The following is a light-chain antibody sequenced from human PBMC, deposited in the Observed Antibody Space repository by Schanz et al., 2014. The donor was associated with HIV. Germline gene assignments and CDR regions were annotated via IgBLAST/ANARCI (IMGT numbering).Light chain of an antibody. CDR3: TSYTTSTIYV. V-gene: IGLV2-14*02. J-gene: IGLJ1*01. Sequence: QSVLAQPASVSGSPGQSITISCTGTSNDVGTTDRVSWYQQHPDKAPKLMIYEVSERPPGVSSRFSGSKSANTASLTISGLQAEDEAEYYCTSYTTSTIYVFGTGTKLTVL. CDR1: SNDVGTTDR. CDR2: EVS.